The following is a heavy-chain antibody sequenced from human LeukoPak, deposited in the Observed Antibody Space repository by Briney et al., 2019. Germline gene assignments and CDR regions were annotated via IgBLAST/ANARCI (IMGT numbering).Heavy chain of an antibody. V-gene: IGHV1-2*02. CDR3: ARALVRETGDLDY. CDR2: IHPNSGGT. CDR1: GYTFTGYY. D-gene: IGHD3-10*01. J-gene: IGHJ4*02. Sequence: GASVKVSCKASGYTFTGYYMRWVRQAPGQGLEWMGWIHPNSGGTFYSQKFQDRVSMTRDTSIGTAYLDLSRLTSDDTAVYYCARALVRETGDLDYWGQGTLVTVSS.